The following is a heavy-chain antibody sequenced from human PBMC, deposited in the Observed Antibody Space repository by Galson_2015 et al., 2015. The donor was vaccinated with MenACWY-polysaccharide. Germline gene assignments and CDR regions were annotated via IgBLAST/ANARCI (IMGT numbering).Heavy chain of an antibody. CDR3: AREGCSGGSCYLGAFDI. J-gene: IGHJ3*02. CDR2: ISSSSSYI. Sequence: SLRLSCAASGFTFSSYSMNWVRQAPGKGLEWVSSISSSSSYIYYADSVKGRFTISRDNAKNSLYLQMNSLRAEDTAVYYCAREGCSGGSCYLGAFDIWGQGTMVTVSS. CDR1: GFTFSSYS. D-gene: IGHD2-15*01. V-gene: IGHV3-21*01.